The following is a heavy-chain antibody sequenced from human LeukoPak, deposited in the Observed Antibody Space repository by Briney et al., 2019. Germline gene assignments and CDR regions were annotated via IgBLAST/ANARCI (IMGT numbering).Heavy chain of an antibody. Sequence: PSETLSLTCTVSGDSIRSYYWSWIRQSPGEGLEWIAYIYYTGDTKYNPSLKSRVTISADPSKNQLSLKLNSVTATDTAVYYCARRGIVWPTLDSWGQGTLVTVS. V-gene: IGHV4-59*08. CDR1: GDSIRSYY. D-gene: IGHD2-15*01. CDR3: ARRGIVWPTLDS. CDR2: IYYTGDT. J-gene: IGHJ4*02.